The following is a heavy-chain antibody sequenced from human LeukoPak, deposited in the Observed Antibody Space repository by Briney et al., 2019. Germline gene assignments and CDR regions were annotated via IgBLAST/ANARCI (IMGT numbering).Heavy chain of an antibody. CDR3: AKGSSGWPDDAFDI. D-gene: IGHD6-19*01. Sequence: GGSLRLSCAASGFTFNRYWMSWVRQAPGKGLEGVSAISGSGGSTYYADSVKGRFTISRDNSKNTLYLQMNSLRAEDTAVYYCAKGSSGWPDDAFDIWGQGTMVTVSS. J-gene: IGHJ3*02. V-gene: IGHV3-23*01. CDR1: GFTFNRYW. CDR2: ISGSGGST.